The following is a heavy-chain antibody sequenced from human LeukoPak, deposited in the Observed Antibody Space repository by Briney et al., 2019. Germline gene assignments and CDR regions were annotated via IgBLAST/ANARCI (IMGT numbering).Heavy chain of an antibody. CDR2: IYHSGST. V-gene: IGHV4-38-2*02. J-gene: IGHJ5*02. Sequence: SETLSLTCAVSGYSISSGYYWGWIRQPPGKGLEWIGSIYHSGSTYYNPSLKSRVTISVDTSKNQFSLKLSSVTAADTAVYYCARDAQTYDFWSDLNWFDPWGQGTLVTVSS. CDR3: ARDAQTYDFWSDLNWFDP. D-gene: IGHD3-3*01. CDR1: GYSISSGYY.